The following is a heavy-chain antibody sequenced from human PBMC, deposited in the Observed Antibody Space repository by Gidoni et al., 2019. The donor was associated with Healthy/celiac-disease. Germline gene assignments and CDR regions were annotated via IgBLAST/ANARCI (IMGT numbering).Heavy chain of an antibody. V-gene: IGHV4-59*01. D-gene: IGHD1-26*01. CDR3: ARGGIVGAEIDNWFDP. J-gene: IGHJ5*02. CDR2: ISYRGST. Sequence: QVQLQESGPGLVKPSETLSLTCTVSGGSISSYYWSWIRQPPGKGLELIGYISYRGSTHYNPSLKSRVTISVDTSKNQFSLKLSSVTAADTAVYYCARGGIVGAEIDNWFDPWGQGTLVTVSS. CDR1: GGSISSYY.